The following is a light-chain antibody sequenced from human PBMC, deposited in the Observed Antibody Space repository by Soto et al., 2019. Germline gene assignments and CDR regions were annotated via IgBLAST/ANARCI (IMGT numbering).Light chain of an antibody. CDR2: KAS. CDR3: QHYNSYSIT. J-gene: IGKJ5*01. Sequence: DIPMTQSPSTLSASVGDRVTITCRASQSISSWLAWYQQKPGKAPKLLIYKASSLESGVPSRFSGGGSGTEFTLTISSLQPDDFATYYCQHYNSYSITFGQGTRLEIK. V-gene: IGKV1-5*03. CDR1: QSISSW.